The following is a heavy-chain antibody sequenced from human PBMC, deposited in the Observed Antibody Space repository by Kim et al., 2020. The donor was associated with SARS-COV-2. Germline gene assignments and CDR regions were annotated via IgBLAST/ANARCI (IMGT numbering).Heavy chain of an antibody. Sequence: GGSLRLSCAASEFTFRTSPMHWVRQAPGKGLEWVVVIAPVGVGKTYADSVRGRFTISRDNSKNTMYLEMNSLRPEDTAVYYCARESESSGHAGTFDYWGQGTLVTVSS. D-gene: IGHD6-19*01. CDR2: IAPVGVGK. CDR1: EFTFRTSP. CDR3: ARESESSGHAGTFDY. J-gene: IGHJ4*02. V-gene: IGHV3-30*04.